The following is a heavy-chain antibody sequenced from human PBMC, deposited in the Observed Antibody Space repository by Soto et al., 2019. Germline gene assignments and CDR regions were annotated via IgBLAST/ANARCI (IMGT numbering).Heavy chain of an antibody. CDR2: ISSNGGST. CDR1: GFTFSSYA. Sequence: VGSLRLSCSASGFTFSSYAMHWVRQAPGKGLEYVSAISSNGGSTYYADSVKGRFTISRDNSKNTLYLQMSSLRAEDTAVYYCVKDLIVVVPAATIVRDYYYYGMDVWGQGTTVT. CDR3: VKDLIVVVPAATIVRDYYYYGMDV. D-gene: IGHD2-2*01. V-gene: IGHV3-64D*06. J-gene: IGHJ6*02.